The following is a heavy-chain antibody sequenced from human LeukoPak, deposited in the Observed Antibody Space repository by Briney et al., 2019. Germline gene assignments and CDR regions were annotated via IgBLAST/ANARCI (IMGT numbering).Heavy chain of an antibody. V-gene: IGHV3-15*01. CDR1: GFTFTNAW. CDR3: TTEGTVTTFYYYYYMDV. CDR2: IKTKIDGGTT. J-gene: IGHJ6*03. D-gene: IGHD4-11*01. Sequence: GGSLRLSCAASGFTFTNAWMSWVRQAPGKGLEWVGRIKTKIDGGTTDYAAPVKGRFTISRDDSKNTLYLQMNSLKTEDTAVYYCTTEGTVTTFYYYYYMDVWGKGTTVTVSS.